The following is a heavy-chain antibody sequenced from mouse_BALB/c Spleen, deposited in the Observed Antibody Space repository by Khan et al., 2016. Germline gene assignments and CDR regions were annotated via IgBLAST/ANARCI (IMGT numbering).Heavy chain of an antibody. CDR2: IRSKSDNNAT. CDR3: VGDTPFAY. V-gene: IGHV10S3*01. Sequence: EVQLVESGGGLVQPRGSLKLSCAASGFTFNTNAMNWVRQAPGKGLEWVSRIRSKSDNNATYYADSVKDRFTISRDDSQSMLYLQMNNLKTEDTAMYYCVGDTPFAYWGQGTLVTVSA. J-gene: IGHJ3*01. CDR1: GFTFNTNA.